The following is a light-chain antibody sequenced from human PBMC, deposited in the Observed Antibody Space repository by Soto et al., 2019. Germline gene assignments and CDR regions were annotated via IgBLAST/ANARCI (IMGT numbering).Light chain of an antibody. CDR1: QSISRN. CDR3: QHYKSYSEA. J-gene: IGKJ1*01. V-gene: IGKV1-5*03. Sequence: DIQMSQSPSSLSASVGDRVTIPCRVSQSISRNLNWYQQKPGKAPKLLIYKASTLKSGVPSRFSGSGSGTEFTLTISSLQPDDFATYYCQHYKSYSEAFGQGTKVDIK. CDR2: KAS.